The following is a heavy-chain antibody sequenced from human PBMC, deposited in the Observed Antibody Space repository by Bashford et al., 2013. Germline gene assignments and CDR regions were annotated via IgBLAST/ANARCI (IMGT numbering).Heavy chain of an antibody. CDR3: ARGRIAAAGTGYYYYGMDV. V-gene: IGHV1-2*04. J-gene: IGHJ6*02. CDR1: GYTFTGYY. Sequence: ASVKVSCKASGYTFTGYYMHWVRQAPGQGLEWMGWINPNSGGTNYAQKFQGWVTMTRDTSISTAYMELSRLRSDDTAVYYCARGRIAAAGTGYYYYGMDVWGQGTTVTVLL. D-gene: IGHD6-13*01. CDR2: INPNSGGT.